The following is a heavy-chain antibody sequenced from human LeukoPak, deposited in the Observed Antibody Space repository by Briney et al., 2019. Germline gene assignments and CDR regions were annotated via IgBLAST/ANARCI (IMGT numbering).Heavy chain of an antibody. D-gene: IGHD6-6*01. CDR2: IYYSGST. J-gene: IGHJ2*01. CDR1: GGSISSYY. CDR3: ARASHGWYFDL. V-gene: IGHV4-59*01. Sequence: SETLSLTCTVSGGSISSYYWSWIRQPPGKGLEWIGYIYYSGSTNYSPSLKSRVTISVDTSKNQFSLKLSSVTAADTAVYYCARASHGWYFDLWGRGTLVTVSS.